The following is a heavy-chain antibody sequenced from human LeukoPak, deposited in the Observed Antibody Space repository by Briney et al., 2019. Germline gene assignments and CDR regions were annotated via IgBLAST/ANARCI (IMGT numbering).Heavy chain of an antibody. CDR2: KKQDGSEK. CDR1: GFTFNNYW. CDR3: ARLFYYDSGSASFDY. D-gene: IGHD3-10*01. J-gene: IGHJ4*02. V-gene: IGHV3-7*01. Sequence: GGSLRLSCAASGFTFNNYWMTWVRQAPGKGLEWVANKKQDGSEKYYVDSLKGRFTISRDNAKISLYLQMNSLRAEDTAVYYCARLFYYDSGSASFDYWGQGTLVTVSS.